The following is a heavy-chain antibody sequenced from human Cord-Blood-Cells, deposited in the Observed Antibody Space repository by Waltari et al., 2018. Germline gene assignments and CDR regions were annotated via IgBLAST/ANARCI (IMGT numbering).Heavy chain of an antibody. CDR3: TRQGSSSSDY. CDR1: GFTFSGSA. Sequence: EVQLVESGGGLVQPGGSLKLSGAAPGFTFSGSALHWVRQASGKGLELVGRIRSKANSYATAYAASVKGRFTISRDDSKNTAYLQMNSLKTEDTAVYYCTRQGSSSSDYWGQGTLVTVSS. CDR2: IRSKANSYAT. D-gene: IGHD6-6*01. V-gene: IGHV3-73*02. J-gene: IGHJ4*02.